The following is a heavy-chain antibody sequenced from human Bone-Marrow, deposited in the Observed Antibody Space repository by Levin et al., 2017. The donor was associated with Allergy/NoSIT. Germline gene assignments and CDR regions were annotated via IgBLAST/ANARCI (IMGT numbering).Heavy chain of an antibody. CDR2: ILYDGTTK. J-gene: IGHJ4*02. V-gene: IGHV3-30*18. CDR1: GITFSAYS. D-gene: IGHD5-24*01. Sequence: PGGSLRLSCAASGITFSAYSMHWVRQAPGKGLEWVALILYDGTTKYHSDSVKGRFTISRDNSKDTLYLQMNSLRVEDTAVYYCAKGDGGQMARIDFWGQGTLVTVSS. CDR3: AKGDGGQMARIDF.